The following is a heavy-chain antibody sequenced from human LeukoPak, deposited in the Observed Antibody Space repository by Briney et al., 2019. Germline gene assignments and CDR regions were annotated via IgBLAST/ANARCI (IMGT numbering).Heavy chain of an antibody. J-gene: IGHJ6*02. CDR2: INWNGGST. Sequence: GGSLRLSCAASGFTFDDYGMSWVRQAPGKGLEWVSGINWNGGSTGYADSVKGRFTISRDNAKNSLYLQMNSLRAEDTAVYYCARVIGGYCTNGVCYSDYGMDVWGQGTTVTVSS. CDR3: ARVIGGYCTNGVCYSDYGMDV. V-gene: IGHV3-20*04. D-gene: IGHD2-8*01. CDR1: GFTFDDYG.